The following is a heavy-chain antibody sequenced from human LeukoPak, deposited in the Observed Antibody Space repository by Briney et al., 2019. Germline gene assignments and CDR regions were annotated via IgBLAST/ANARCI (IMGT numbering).Heavy chain of an antibody. D-gene: IGHD3-10*01. CDR2: IFYNGRT. J-gene: IGHJ4*02. Sequence: SETLSLTCTVSGGSISGSSSYWAWIRQPPGKGLEWIGSIFYNGRTYYFPSLKSRVTISVDTSKNQFSLKLSSVTAADTAVYYCVRQYGSGSDFDYWGQETLVTVSS. CDR3: VRQYGSGSDFDY. CDR1: GGSISGSSSY. V-gene: IGHV4-39*01.